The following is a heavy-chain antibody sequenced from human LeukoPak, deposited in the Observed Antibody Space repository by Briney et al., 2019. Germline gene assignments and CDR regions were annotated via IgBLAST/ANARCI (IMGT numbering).Heavy chain of an antibody. J-gene: IGHJ4*02. CDR3: ARDERYCNGDNHYPDLGY. CDR2: INPNTGDT. D-gene: IGHD2-15*01. Sequence: GLXWMXXINPNTGDTKYGQKFQGRVTLTRDTSIRTTYMELSSLRSDDTAVYYCARDERYCNGDNHYPDLGYWGQGTLVTVSS. V-gene: IGHV1-2*02.